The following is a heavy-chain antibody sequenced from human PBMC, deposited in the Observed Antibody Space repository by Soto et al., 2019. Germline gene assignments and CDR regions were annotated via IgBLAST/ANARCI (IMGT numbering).Heavy chain of an antibody. D-gene: IGHD2-2*01. V-gene: IGHV4-31*03. CDR3: ARTRAEYCSSTSCYEENWFDP. J-gene: IGHJ5*02. Sequence: SETLSLTCTVSGGSISSGGYYWSWIRQHPGKGLEWIGYIYYSGSTYYNPSLKSRVTISVDTSKNQFSLKLSSVTAADTAVYYCARTRAEYCSSTSCYEENWFDPWGQGTLVTVSS. CDR1: GGSISSGGYY. CDR2: IYYSGST.